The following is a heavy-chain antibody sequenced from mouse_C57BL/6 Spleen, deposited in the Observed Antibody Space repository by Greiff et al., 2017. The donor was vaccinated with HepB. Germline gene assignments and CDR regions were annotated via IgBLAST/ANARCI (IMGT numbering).Heavy chain of an antibody. CDR1: GFNIKDDY. CDR3: TEYYGSQSV. V-gene: IGHV14-4*01. CDR2: IDPENGDT. Sequence: EVQLQQSGAELVRPGASVKLSCTASGFNIKDDYMHWVKQRPEQGLEWIGWIDPENGDTEYASKFQGKTTITADTSANTAYLQLSSLTSEDTAVYYCTEYYGSQSVWGTGTTVTVSS. J-gene: IGHJ1*03. D-gene: IGHD1-1*01.